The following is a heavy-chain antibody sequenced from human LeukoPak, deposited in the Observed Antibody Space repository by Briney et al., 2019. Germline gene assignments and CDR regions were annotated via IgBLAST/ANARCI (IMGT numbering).Heavy chain of an antibody. Sequence: ASVKVYCKASGYTFTNYAMNWVRQAPGQGLEWMGWINTNTGNPTYAQGFTGRFVFSLDTSVTTAYLQISSLKAEDTAVYYCAREEYYDSSAPTNFDYWGQGTLVTVSS. CDR2: INTNTGNP. D-gene: IGHD3-22*01. CDR1: GYTFTNYA. J-gene: IGHJ4*02. CDR3: AREEYYDSSAPTNFDY. V-gene: IGHV7-4-1*02.